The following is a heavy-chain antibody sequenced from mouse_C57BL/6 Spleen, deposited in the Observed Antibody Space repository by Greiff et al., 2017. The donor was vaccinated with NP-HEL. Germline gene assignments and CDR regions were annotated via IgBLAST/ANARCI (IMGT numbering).Heavy chain of an antibody. V-gene: IGHV1-69*01. CDR1: GYTFTSYW. CDR2: IDPSDSYT. Sequence: VQLQQPGAELVMPGASVKLSCKASGYTFTSYWMHWVQQRPGQGLEWIGEIDPSDSYTNYNQKFKGKSTLTVDKSSSTAYMQLSSLTSEDSAVYYCARWRSSGYPFAYWGQGTLVTVSA. J-gene: IGHJ3*01. D-gene: IGHD3-2*02. CDR3: ARWRSSGYPFAY.